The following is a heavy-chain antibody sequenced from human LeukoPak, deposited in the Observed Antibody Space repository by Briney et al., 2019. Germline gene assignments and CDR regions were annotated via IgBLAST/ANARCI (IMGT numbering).Heavy chain of an antibody. V-gene: IGHV6-1*01. J-gene: IGHJ3*02. CDR1: GDSVSSNSAA. CDR2: TYYRSKWYN. CDR3: ARESRPGGVGIGAFDI. Sequence: SQTLSLTCALSGDSVSSNSAARHWLRQSPSRGLEWLRRTYYRSKWYNDYAVSVKSRITINPDTYKNQFSLQLNSVTPEDTAVYYCARESRPGGVGIGAFDIWGQGTMVTVSS. D-gene: IGHD3-16*01.